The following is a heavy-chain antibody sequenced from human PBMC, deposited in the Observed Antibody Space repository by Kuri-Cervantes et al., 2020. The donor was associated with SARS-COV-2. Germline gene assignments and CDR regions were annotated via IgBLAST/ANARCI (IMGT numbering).Heavy chain of an antibody. J-gene: IGHJ4*02. Sequence: GESLKISCAASGFTFSSYSMNWVRQAPGKGLEWVSYISSSSSTIYYADSVKGRFTISRDNAKNSLYLQMNSLRAEDTAVYYCARSIAVAGFAPTDYWGQGTLVTVSS. CDR1: GFTFSSYS. D-gene: IGHD6-19*01. CDR3: ARSIAVAGFAPTDY. CDR2: ISSSSSTI. V-gene: IGHV3-48*01.